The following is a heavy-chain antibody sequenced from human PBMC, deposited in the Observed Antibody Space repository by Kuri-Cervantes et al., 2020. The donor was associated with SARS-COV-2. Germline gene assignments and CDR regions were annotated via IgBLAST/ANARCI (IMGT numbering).Heavy chain of an antibody. CDR1: GFSTFTFTDAW. Sequence: GGSLSLSCAASGFSTFTFTDAWMSWVRQAPGKGLEWFSSISSSSSYIYYADSVKGRFTISRDNAKNSLYLQMKSLRAEDTAVYYCARDWQNWGSSYYYYYYMDVWGKGTTVTVSS. D-gene: IGHD7-27*01. V-gene: IGHV3-21*01. J-gene: IGHJ6*03. CDR3: ARDWQNWGSSYYYYYYMDV. CDR2: ISSSSSYI.